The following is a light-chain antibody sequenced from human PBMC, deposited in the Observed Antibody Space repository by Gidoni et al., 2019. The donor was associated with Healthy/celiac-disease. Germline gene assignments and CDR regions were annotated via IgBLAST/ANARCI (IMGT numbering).Light chain of an antibody. Sequence: DIQMTQSPSTLSASVGDIVTITCRASQSISSWLAWYQQKPGKAPKLLIYKASSLESGVPSRFSGSGSGTAFTLTISSLQPDDFATYYCQQYNSYSSTFGQGTKLEIK. CDR2: KAS. CDR1: QSISSW. V-gene: IGKV1-5*03. CDR3: QQYNSYSST. J-gene: IGKJ2*01.